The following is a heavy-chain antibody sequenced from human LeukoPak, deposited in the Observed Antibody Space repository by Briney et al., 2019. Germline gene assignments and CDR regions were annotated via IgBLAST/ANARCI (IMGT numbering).Heavy chain of an antibody. CDR1: GGSFSGYY. V-gene: IGHV4-34*01. J-gene: IGHJ5*02. CDR2: INHSGST. D-gene: IGHD4-17*01. Sequence: TSETLSLTCAVYGGSFSGYYWSWIRQPPGKGLEWIGEINHSGSTNYNPSLKSRVTISVDTSKNQFSLKLSSVTAADTAVYYCARRTVGRMTTVTARWSRWFDPWGQGTLVTVSS. CDR3: ARRTVGRMTTVTARWSRWFDP.